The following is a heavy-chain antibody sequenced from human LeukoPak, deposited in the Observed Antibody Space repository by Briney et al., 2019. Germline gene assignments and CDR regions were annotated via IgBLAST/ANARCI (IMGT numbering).Heavy chain of an antibody. CDR3: TRALHVKGLAVTTTFLKS. CDR1: GFTFGDYA. V-gene: IGHV3-49*04. CDR2: IRSKAYGGTT. Sequence: GGSLSLTCTVSGFTFGDYATSWVRQAPGKGLEWVGFIRSKAYGGTTEYAASVKGTFTISRHDCKSIAYLRMNSLKTEDTAVYYCTRALHVKGLAVTTTFLKSGGEGPLVTVSS. D-gene: IGHD6-19*01. J-gene: IGHJ1*01.